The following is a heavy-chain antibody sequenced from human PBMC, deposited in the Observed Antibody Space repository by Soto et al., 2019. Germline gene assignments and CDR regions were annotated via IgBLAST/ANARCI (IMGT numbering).Heavy chain of an antibody. D-gene: IGHD6-13*01. V-gene: IGHV3-7*03. CDR1: GFTFSSYW. CDR3: ARGTSLYNFVNVWY. J-gene: IGHJ1*01. Sequence: EVQLVESGGGLVQPGGSLRLSCAASGFTFSSYWMSWVRQAPGKALECVANIKQDGRETYYVDSVKGRFTISSDNAYIAPDLPMNRLGAADTAVYYCARGTSLYNFVNVWYWGQGIHVIVSS. CDR2: IKQDGRET.